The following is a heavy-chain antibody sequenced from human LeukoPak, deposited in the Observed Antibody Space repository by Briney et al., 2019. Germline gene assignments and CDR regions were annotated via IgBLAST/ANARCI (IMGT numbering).Heavy chain of an antibody. J-gene: IGHJ4*02. CDR1: GYSFTSYW. V-gene: IGHV5-51*01. CDR3: ARHLSGIYSGYYFDY. D-gene: IGHD1-26*01. Sequence: GESLKISFKGSGYSFTSYWIGWVRQMPGKGLEWMGVIYPGDSRTRYSPSFQGQVTISADKSISTAFLQWNSLKASDTAMYYCARHLSGIYSGYYFDYWGQGTLVTVSS. CDR2: IYPGDSRT.